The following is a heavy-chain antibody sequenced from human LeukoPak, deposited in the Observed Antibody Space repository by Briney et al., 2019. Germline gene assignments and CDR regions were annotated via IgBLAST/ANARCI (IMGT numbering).Heavy chain of an antibody. CDR3: AREYCAGDCYQEIYWYFDL. V-gene: IGHV3-48*01. J-gene: IGHJ2*01. D-gene: IGHD2-21*02. CDR2: ISSSSSTI. CDR1: GFTFSSYW. Sequence: GGSLRLSCAASGFTFSSYWMHCARQAPGKGLVCVSYISSSSSTIYYADSVKGRFTISRDNAKKSLYLQMNSLRAEDMAVYYCAREYCAGDCYQEIYWYFDLWGRGTLVTVSS.